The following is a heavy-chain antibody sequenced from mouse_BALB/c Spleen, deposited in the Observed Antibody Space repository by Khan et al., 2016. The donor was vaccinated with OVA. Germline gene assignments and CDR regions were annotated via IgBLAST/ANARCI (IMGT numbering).Heavy chain of an antibody. CDR2: IAPPNDDS. V-gene: IGHV14-3*02. Sequence: EVQLQESGAELVKPGASVKLSCSASGFNIKDTYIHWMKQRPEQGLEWIGRIAPPNDDSKYGPKFQAKATLTADTSSNTAYLQLSSLTSEDTAVYCGGILYGSPFAYWGQGTPVSVS. D-gene: IGHD1-1*02. CDR3: GILYGSPFAY. CDR1: GFNIKDTY. J-gene: IGHJ3*01.